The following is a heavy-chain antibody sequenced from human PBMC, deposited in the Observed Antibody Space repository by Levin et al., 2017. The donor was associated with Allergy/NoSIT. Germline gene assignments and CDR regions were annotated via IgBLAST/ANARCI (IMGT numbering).Heavy chain of an antibody. V-gene: IGHV3-23*01. CDR1: GFTFSSYA. D-gene: IGHD4-17*01. Sequence: LSLTCAASGFTFSSYAMSWVRQAPGKGLEWVSAISGSGGSTYYADSVKGRFTISRDNSKNTLYLQMNSLRAEDTAVYYCAKDFDDYGDYGWGQGTLVTVSS. CDR2: ISGSGGST. CDR3: AKDFDDYGDYG. J-gene: IGHJ4*02.